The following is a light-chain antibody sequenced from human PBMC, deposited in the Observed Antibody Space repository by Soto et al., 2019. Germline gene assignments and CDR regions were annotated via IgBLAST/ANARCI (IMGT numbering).Light chain of an antibody. CDR2: EAS. CDR3: CAYAGTGTFYV. CDR1: SNGIGNDNF. Sequence: QSALAQPASGSESSGQVITLSCTGTSNGIGNDNFVSWYQQHPGKAPKLLIYEASERPSGVSNRFSGSKSGYTASLTISGLQAEDEADYYCCAYAGTGTFYVFGPGTKVTVL. V-gene: IGLV2-23*01. J-gene: IGLJ1*01.